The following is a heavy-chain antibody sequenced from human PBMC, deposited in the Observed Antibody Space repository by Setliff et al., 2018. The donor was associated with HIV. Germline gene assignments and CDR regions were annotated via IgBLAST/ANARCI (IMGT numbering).Heavy chain of an antibody. CDR3: ATYFGELLA. CDR2: ITPMFGTT. CDR1: ENTFSNYY. J-gene: IGHJ5*02. V-gene: IGHV1-69*13. Sequence: GASVKVSCKAPENTFSNYYLHWVRQAPGQGLEWMGGITPMFGTTHSAQKFRGRVTITADESTTTAYMAFTNLRSDDTAVYFCATYFGELLAWGQGTPVTVSS. D-gene: IGHD3-10*01.